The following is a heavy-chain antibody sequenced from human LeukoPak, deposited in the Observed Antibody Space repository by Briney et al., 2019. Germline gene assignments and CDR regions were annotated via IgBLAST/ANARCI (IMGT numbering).Heavy chain of an antibody. CDR3: ARGLRRLGI. V-gene: IGHV4-34*01. D-gene: IGHD3-16*01. CDR2: INHSGST. J-gene: IGHJ3*02. Sequence: PSETLSLTCAVYGGSFSGYYWSWIRQPPGKGLEWIGEINHSGSTNYNPSLKSRVTISVGTSKNQFSLKLSSVTAADTAVYYCARGLRRLGIWGQGTMVTVSS. CDR1: GGSFSGYY.